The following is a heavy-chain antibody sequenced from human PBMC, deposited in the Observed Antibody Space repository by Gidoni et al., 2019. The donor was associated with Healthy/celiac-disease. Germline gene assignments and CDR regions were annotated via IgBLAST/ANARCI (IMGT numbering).Heavy chain of an antibody. CDR3: ASLKYGDYVSD. J-gene: IGHJ4*02. V-gene: IGHV4-59*01. CDR2: IYYSGST. Sequence: QVQLQESGPGLVKPSETLSHTCTVSGGSISSYYWSWIRQPPGKGLEWIGYIYYSGSTNYNPSLKSRVTISVDTSKNQFSLKLSSVTAADTAVYYCASLKYGDYVSDWGQGTLVTVSS. CDR1: GGSISSYY. D-gene: IGHD4-17*01.